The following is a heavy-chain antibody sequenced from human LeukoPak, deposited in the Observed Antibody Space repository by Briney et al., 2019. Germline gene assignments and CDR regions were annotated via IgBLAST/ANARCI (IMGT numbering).Heavy chain of an antibody. CDR3: ARDSSTDYGDYGPLDSYYYYGMDV. CDR1: GFTAFTLETYG. Sequence: GGSLRLSCVASGFTAFTLETYGMHWVRQAPGKGLEWVSYISSSSSTIYYADSVKGRFTISRDNAKNSLYLQMNSLRAEDTAVYYCARDSSTDYGDYGPLDSYYYYGMDVWGQGTTVTVSS. J-gene: IGHJ6*02. V-gene: IGHV3-48*01. D-gene: IGHD4-17*01. CDR2: ISSSSSTI.